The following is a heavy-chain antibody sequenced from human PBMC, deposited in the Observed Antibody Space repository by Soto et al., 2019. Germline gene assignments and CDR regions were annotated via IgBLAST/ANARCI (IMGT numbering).Heavy chain of an antibody. Sequence: QVQLQESGPGLVKPSETLSLTCTVSGGSISYSYWSWIRQSPGEGLEWIGYIHNNGESNYNPSLKSRVTMSLHTSKNQVSLNLTSASAADTAVYYCARQPPATAAFDIWGQGTMVTVSS. V-gene: IGHV4-59*08. D-gene: IGHD5-12*01. CDR1: GGSISYSY. CDR2: IHNNGES. J-gene: IGHJ3*02. CDR3: ARQPPATAAFDI.